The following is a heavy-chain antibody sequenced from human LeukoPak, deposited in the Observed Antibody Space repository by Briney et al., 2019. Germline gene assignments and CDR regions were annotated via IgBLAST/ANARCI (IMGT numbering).Heavy chain of an antibody. CDR2: INPNSGGT. CDR3: ARDRGREYSSSD. V-gene: IGHV1-2*02. J-gene: IGHJ4*02. CDR1: GYTFTGYY. Sequence: GASVKVSCKASGYTFTGYYMHWVRQAPGQGLEWMGWINPNSGGTSYAQKFQGRVTMTRDTSISTAYMELSRLRSDDTAVYYCARDRGREYSSSDWGQGTLVTVSS. D-gene: IGHD6-6*01.